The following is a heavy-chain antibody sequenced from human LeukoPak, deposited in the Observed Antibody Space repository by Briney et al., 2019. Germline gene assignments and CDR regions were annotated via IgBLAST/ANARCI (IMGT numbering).Heavy chain of an antibody. CDR3: AKETRVVVTAIYYFDY. CDR2: ISGSGGST. Sequence: GGSLRLSCAASGFTFSSYAMSWVRQAPGKGLEWVSAISGSGGSTYYADSVKGRFTISRDNSKNTLYLQMNSLRAEDTAVYYCAKETRVVVTAIYYFDYWGQGTLVTVS. J-gene: IGHJ4*02. V-gene: IGHV3-23*01. D-gene: IGHD2-21*02. CDR1: GFTFSSYA.